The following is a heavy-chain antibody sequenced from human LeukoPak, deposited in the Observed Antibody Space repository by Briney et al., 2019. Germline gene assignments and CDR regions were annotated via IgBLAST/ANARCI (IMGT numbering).Heavy chain of an antibody. CDR3: AMTEGTVAYVS. D-gene: IGHD4-23*01. CDR2: INSGGSGT. V-gene: IGHV3-74*01. Sequence: GGFLRLSCAASGFTFSSYWMHWVRQAPGKGLVWVSRINSGGSGTIYADSVRGRFTISRDNAKNTLYLQVNSLRAEDTAVYYCAMTEGTVAYVSWGQGTLVTVSS. J-gene: IGHJ4*02. CDR1: GFTFSSYW.